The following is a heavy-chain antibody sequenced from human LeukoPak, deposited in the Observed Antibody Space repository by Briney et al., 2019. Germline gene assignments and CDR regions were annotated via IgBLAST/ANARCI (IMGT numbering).Heavy chain of an antibody. D-gene: IGHD3-16*01. CDR2: INPKNGDT. CDR3: AREGDRRWAPFHY. CDR1: GYTFTGYY. V-gene: IGHV1-2*02. J-gene: IGHJ4*02. Sequence: ASVKVSCKASGYTFTGYYIHWVRQAPGQGLEWMGWINPKNGDTNYAQKFQGRVTMTSDTSFSTAYMELRRLKSDDTAMYYCAREGDRRWAPFHYWGQGTLVTAS.